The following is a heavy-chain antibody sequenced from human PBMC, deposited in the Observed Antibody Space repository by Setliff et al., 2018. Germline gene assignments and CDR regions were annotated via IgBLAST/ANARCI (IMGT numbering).Heavy chain of an antibody. CDR3: ARLSGFLYIDV. Sequence: SETLSLTCTVSGGSISYNYWSWIRQPAGKGLQWIGHIYTSWSTNYNPSLKSRVTISVDTSKNQFSLKLSSVTAADTAVYYCARLSGFLYIDVWGKGTTVTVSS. CDR2: IYTSWST. V-gene: IGHV4-4*07. J-gene: IGHJ6*03. CDR1: GGSISYNY. D-gene: IGHD3-3*01.